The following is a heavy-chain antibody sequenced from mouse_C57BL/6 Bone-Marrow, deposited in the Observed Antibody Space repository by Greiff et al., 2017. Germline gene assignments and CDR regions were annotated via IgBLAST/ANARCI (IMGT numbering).Heavy chain of an antibody. CDR2: IYPGSGST. CDR3: ALCDGYLRGYAMDY. Sequence: VQLQQPGAELVKPGASVKMSCKASGYTFTSYWITWVKQRPGQGLEWIGDIYPGSGSTNYNEKFKSKATLTVDTSSSTAYMQLSSLTSEDSAVYYCALCDGYLRGYAMDYWGQGTSVTVSS. D-gene: IGHD2-3*01. CDR1: GYTFTSYW. J-gene: IGHJ4*01. V-gene: IGHV1-55*01.